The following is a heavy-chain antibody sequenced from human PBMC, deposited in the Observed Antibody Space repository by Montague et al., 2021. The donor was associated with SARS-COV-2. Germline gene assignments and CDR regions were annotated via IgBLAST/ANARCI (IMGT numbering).Heavy chain of an antibody. CDR2: MPYSGST. CDR1: GDSISRNSYY. D-gene: IGHD2/OR15-2a*01. V-gene: IGHV4-39*01. CDR3: AKSAWHNWYFDI. Sequence: SETLSLTCTVSGDSISRNSYYWGWIRQPPGKGLKWIGSMPYSGSTYHNPSLKSRVSISVDTSKNQFSLKLSSMTAADTAVYYCAKSAWHNWYFDIWGRGTLVTVSS. J-gene: IGHJ2*01.